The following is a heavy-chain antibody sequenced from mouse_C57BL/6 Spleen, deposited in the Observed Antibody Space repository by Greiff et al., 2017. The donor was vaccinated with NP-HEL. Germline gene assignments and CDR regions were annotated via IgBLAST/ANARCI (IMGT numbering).Heavy chain of an antibody. CDR1: GFNIKDYY. CDR3: DREGDYYGSRSWFAY. CDR2: IDPEDGET. V-gene: IGHV14-2*01. Sequence: VQLQQSGAELVKPGASVKLSCTASGFNIKDYYMHWVKQRTEQGLEWIGRIDPEDGETKYAPKVQGKATITADTSSNTAYLQLSSLTSEDTAVYYWDREGDYYGSRSWFAYWGQGTLVTVSA. J-gene: IGHJ3*01. D-gene: IGHD1-1*01.